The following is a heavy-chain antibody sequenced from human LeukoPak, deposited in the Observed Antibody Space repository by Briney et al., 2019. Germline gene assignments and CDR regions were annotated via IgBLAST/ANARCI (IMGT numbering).Heavy chain of an antibody. D-gene: IGHD2-15*01. CDR2: IYPGDSDT. Sequence: GESLKISCKASGYSFSSYWIAWVRQMSGKGLEWMGIIYPGDSDTRYSPSFQGQVTISADKSINTAYLQWNSLKASDTAIYYCARFVGACSGGNCYSDYWGQGILVTVSS. V-gene: IGHV5-51*01. CDR1: GYSFSSYW. J-gene: IGHJ4*02. CDR3: ARFVGACSGGNCYSDY.